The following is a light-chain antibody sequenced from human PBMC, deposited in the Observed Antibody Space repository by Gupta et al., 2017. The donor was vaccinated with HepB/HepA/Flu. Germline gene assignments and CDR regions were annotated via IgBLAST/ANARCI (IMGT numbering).Light chain of an antibody. Sequence: QSVLTQPPSASGTPGQRVTISCSGSSSNLGGNTVNWYQQLPGTAPKLLIYSNNQRPSGVPDRFSGSKSGTSASLAISGLQSEDEADYYCAAWDDSLNGHVFGTGTKVTVL. CDR2: SNN. J-gene: IGLJ1*01. CDR3: AAWDDSLNGHV. V-gene: IGLV1-44*01. CDR1: SSNLGGNT.